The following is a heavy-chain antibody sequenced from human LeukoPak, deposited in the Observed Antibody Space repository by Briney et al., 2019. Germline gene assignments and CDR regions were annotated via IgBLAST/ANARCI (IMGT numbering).Heavy chain of an antibody. CDR3: AKRKGETAMVYFDY. CDR1: GFTFSNYG. D-gene: IGHD5-18*01. J-gene: IGHJ4*02. V-gene: IGHV3-30*02. CDR2: IRYDGSNK. Sequence: GGSLRLSRAASGFTFSNYGMHWVRQAPGKGLEWVAFIRYDGSNKYYADSVKGRFTISRDNSKNTLYLQMNSLRAEDTAVYYCAKRKGETAMVYFDYWGQGTLVTVSS.